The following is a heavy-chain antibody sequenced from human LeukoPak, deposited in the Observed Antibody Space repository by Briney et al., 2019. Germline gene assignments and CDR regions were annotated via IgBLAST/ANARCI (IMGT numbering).Heavy chain of an antibody. V-gene: IGHV3-53*05. Sequence: GGSLRLSCAASGFTVSSNYMSWVRQAPGKGLEWVSVIYSGGSTYYADSVKGRFTISRDNSKNTLYLQMNSLRAEDTAVYYCAKARGQWLVPNFDYWGQGTLVTVSS. D-gene: IGHD6-19*01. CDR2: IYSGGST. J-gene: IGHJ4*02. CDR1: GFTVSSNY. CDR3: AKARGQWLVPNFDY.